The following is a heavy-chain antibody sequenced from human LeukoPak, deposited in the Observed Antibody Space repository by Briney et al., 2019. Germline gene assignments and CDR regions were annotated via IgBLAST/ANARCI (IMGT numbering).Heavy chain of an antibody. CDR1: GFTFCNYE. V-gene: IGHV3-48*03. CDR2: ISESGSTK. D-gene: IGHD1-26*01. J-gene: IGHJ5*02. Sequence: GGSLRLSCAASGFTFCNYEMNWLRQAPGKGLEYLSYISESGSTKYYADSVKGRFTISRDNAKNSLYLQMDSLRAEDTAVYYCARDQWTGASPAVSWGQGTLVTVSS. CDR3: ARDQWTGASPAVS.